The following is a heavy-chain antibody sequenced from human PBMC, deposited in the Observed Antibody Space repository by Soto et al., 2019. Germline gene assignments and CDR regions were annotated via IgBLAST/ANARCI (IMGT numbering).Heavy chain of an antibody. CDR1: GYTFTGYY. CDR3: ARDYREVVPAADYYYYYMDV. V-gene: IGHV1-2*04. D-gene: IGHD2-2*01. Sequence: QVQLVQSGAEVKKPGASVKVSCKASGYTFTGYYMHWVRQAPGQGLEWMGWINPNSGGTNYAQKFQGWVTMTRDTSISTAYMELSRPRSDDTAVYYCARDYREVVPAADYYYYYMDVWGKGTTVTVSS. J-gene: IGHJ6*03. CDR2: INPNSGGT.